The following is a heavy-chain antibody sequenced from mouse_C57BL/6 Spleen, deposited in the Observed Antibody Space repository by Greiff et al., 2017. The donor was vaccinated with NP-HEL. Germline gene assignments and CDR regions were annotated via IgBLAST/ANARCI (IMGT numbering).Heavy chain of an antibody. CDR3: ARWSSGFDY. Sequence: EVQLQQSGPELVKPGASVKISCKASGYTFTDYYMNWVKQSHGKSLEWIGDINPNNGGTRYNQKFKGKATLTVDQSSSTAYMELRSLTSEDSAVYYCARWSSGFDYWGQGTTLTVSS. CDR1: GYTFTDYY. J-gene: IGHJ2*01. D-gene: IGHD3-2*02. CDR2: INPNNGGT. V-gene: IGHV1-26*01.